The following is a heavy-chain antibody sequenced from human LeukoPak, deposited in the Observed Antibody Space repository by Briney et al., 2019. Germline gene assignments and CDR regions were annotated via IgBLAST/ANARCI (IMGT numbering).Heavy chain of an antibody. V-gene: IGHV3-23*01. J-gene: IGHJ4*02. Sequence: GESLRLSCAASGFTFSSYAMSWVRQAPGKGLEWVSGFSGSGGSTYYADSVKGRFTISRDNSKNTLYLQMNSLKTEDTAVYYCTTGRLRLVWFGESDWGQGTLVTVSS. CDR2: FSGSGGST. CDR3: TTGRLRLVWFGESD. CDR1: GFTFSSYA. D-gene: IGHD3-10*01.